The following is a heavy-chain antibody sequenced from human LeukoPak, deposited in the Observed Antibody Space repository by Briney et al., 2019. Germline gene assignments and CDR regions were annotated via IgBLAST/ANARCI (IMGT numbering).Heavy chain of an antibody. CDR3: ARGRTYYDFWSGPGVFGY. V-gene: IGHV4-34*01. Sequence: SETLSLTCAVYGGSFSGYYWSWIRQPPGKGLEWIGGINHSGSTNYNPSLKSRVTISVDTSKNQSSLKLSSVTAADTAVYYCARGRTYYDFWSGPGVFGYWGQGTLVTVSS. D-gene: IGHD3-3*01. CDR2: INHSGST. J-gene: IGHJ4*02. CDR1: GGSFSGYY.